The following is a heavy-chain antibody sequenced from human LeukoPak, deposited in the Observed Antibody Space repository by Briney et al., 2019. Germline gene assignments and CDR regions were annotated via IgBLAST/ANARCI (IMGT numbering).Heavy chain of an antibody. CDR1: GGSISSSSYY. Sequence: PSETLSLTCTVSGGSISSSSYYWGWIRQPPGKGLEWIGYIYYSGSTYYNPSLKSRVTISVDTSKNQFSLKLSSVTAADTAVYYCAREKRGQQLVVLWGQGTLVTVSS. V-gene: IGHV4-30-4*08. D-gene: IGHD6-13*01. CDR3: AREKRGQQLVVL. J-gene: IGHJ4*02. CDR2: IYYSGST.